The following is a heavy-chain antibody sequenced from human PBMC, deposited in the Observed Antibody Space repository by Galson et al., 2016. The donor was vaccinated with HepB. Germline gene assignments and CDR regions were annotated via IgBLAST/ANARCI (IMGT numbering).Heavy chain of an antibody. CDR1: GDSISSTTYY. V-gene: IGHV4-39*01. Sequence: SETLSLTCTISGDSISSTTYYWAWIRQPPGKGLDWIGSVSFGGNIYYKPSLKNRVTMSVDTSKNQMSLKLKSVTAADTALYYCARHDKRTWDGDSVDGFDIWGQGTMVTVSS. CDR2: VSFGGNI. J-gene: IGHJ3*02. CDR3: ARHDKRTWDGDSVDGFDI. D-gene: IGHD5-18*01.